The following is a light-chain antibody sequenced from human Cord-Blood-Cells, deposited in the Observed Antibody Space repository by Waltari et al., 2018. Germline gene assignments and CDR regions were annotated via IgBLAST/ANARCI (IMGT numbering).Light chain of an antibody. CDR3: QQYDNPLYT. Sequence: DIQMTQSPSSLSASVGDRVTITCQASQDISNYLNWYQQKPGKAPKLLIYDASNLETGVPSRFSGSGSGTDFTFTISSLQPVYISTYYCQQYDNPLYTFGQGTKLEIK. V-gene: IGKV1-33*01. J-gene: IGKJ2*01. CDR1: QDISNY. CDR2: DAS.